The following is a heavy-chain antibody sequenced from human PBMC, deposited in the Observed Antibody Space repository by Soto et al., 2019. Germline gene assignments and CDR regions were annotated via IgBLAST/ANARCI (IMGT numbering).Heavy chain of an antibody. CDR3: ARGRYGDY. V-gene: IGHV1-18*01. D-gene: IGHD1-1*01. CDR1: GYTFTSYG. J-gene: IGHJ4*02. CDR2: ISAHNGNT. Sequence: QVHLVQSGAEVRKPGASVKVSCKGSGYTFTSYGITWVRQAPGQGLEWMGWISAHNGNTNYAQKLQGRVTVTSDTSTSKGYMELRSLRSDDTAVYYCARGRYGDYWGQGALVTGSS.